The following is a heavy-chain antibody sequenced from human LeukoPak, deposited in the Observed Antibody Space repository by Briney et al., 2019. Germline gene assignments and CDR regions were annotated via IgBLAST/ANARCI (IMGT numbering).Heavy chain of an antibody. D-gene: IGHD4-17*01. CDR2: IYHSGST. CDR3: ARGTVTKGGYYYYYMDV. CDR1: GGSISSYY. Sequence: SETLSLTCTVSGGSISSYYWSWIRQPAGKGLEWIGSIYHSGSTYYNPSLKSRVTISVDTSKNQFSLKLSSVTAADTAVYYCARGTVTKGGYYYYYMDVWGKGTTVTVSS. V-gene: IGHV4-4*07. J-gene: IGHJ6*03.